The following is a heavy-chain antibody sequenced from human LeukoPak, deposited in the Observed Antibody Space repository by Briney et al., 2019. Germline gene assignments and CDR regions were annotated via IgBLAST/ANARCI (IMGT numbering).Heavy chain of an antibody. Sequence: HPGGSLRLSCAASGFTFSSYAMSWVRQAPGKGLEWVSAISGSGGSTYYADSVTGRFTISRDNSKNTLYLQMNSLRAEDTAVYYCAKDREGGYSYGYVGYWGQGTLVTVSS. J-gene: IGHJ4*02. CDR1: GFTFSSYA. D-gene: IGHD5-18*01. CDR2: ISGSGGST. CDR3: AKDREGGYSYGYVGY. V-gene: IGHV3-23*01.